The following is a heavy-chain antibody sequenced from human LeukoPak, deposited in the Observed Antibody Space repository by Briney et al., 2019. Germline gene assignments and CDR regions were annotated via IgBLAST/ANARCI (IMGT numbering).Heavy chain of an antibody. J-gene: IGHJ4*02. CDR2: SYYSGSA. CDR3: ASLYYYDSDY. Sequence: SETLSLTCTVSGGSISSSSYYWGWIRQPPGKGVEWIGSSYYSGSAYYNPPLKSRVTISVDTSKNQFSLKLSSVTAADTAVYYCASLYYYDSDYWGQGTLVTVSS. V-gene: IGHV4-39*01. CDR1: GGSISSSSYY. D-gene: IGHD3-22*01.